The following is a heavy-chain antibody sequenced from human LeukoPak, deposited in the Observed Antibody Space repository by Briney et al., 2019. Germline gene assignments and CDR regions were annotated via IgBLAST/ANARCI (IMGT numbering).Heavy chain of an antibody. D-gene: IGHD2-2*01. J-gene: IGHJ4*02. CDR1: GDSVSSNSAA. V-gene: IGHV6-1*01. CDR3: ARANSGDIVVVPAAPLFDY. CDR2: TYYRSKWYN. Sequence: SQTLSLTCAISGDSVSSNSAAWNWIRQSPSRGLEWLGRTYYRSKWYNDYAVSVKSRITINPDTSKNQSSLQLNSVTPEDTAVYYCARANSGDIVVVPAAPLFDYWGQGTLVTVSS.